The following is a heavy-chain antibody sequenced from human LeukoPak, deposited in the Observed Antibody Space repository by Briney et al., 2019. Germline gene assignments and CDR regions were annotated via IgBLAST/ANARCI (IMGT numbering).Heavy chain of an antibody. CDR3: ARDLAGAAIVPFDY. CDR1: GFTFSSYA. CDR2: ISYDGSNK. D-gene: IGHD2-2*01. V-gene: IGHV3-30*04. Sequence: GGSLRLSCAASGFTFSSYAMHWVRQAPGKGLEWVAVISYDGSNKYYADSVKGRFTISRDNSKNTLYLQMNSLRAEDTAVYYCARDLAGAAIVPFDYWGQGTLATVSS. J-gene: IGHJ4*02.